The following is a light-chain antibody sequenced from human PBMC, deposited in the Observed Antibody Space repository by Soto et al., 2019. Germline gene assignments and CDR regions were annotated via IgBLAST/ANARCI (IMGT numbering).Light chain of an antibody. Sequence: DIQRTQSPSSLSASVGDSVTITCRASQSMSIYLNWYQQKPVKAPRLRIYAASRLQIGVPSTFSGSGSGTDLTLTISSRQPEDFATYFYQQSYIIPTYTFGQGTRLDIK. CDR3: QQSYIIPTYT. J-gene: IGKJ2*01. CDR1: QSMSIY. V-gene: IGKV1-39*01. CDR2: AAS.